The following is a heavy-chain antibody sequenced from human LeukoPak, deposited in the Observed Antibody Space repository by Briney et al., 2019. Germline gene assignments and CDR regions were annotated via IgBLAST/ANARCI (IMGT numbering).Heavy chain of an antibody. J-gene: IGHJ4*02. D-gene: IGHD4-17*01. CDR3: TSPGTTGDY. CDR1: GFTFSGSA. CDR2: IRSKANSYAT. V-gene: IGHV3-73*01. Sequence: PGGSLRLSCATSGFTFSGSAMHWVRQASGKGLEWVGRIRSKANSYATAYAASVKGRFTISRDDSKNTAYLQMNSLKTEDTAVYYCTSPGTTGDYWGQGTLVTVSS.